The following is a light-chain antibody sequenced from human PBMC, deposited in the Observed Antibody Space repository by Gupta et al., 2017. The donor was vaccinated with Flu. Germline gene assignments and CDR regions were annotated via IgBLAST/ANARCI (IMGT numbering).Light chain of an antibody. CDR3: QQEISSPLT. CDR1: QSVLDSSTNRNC. V-gene: IGKV4-1*01. Sequence: SLGERATINCKSSQSVLDSSTNRNCLAWFQQRPGQAPKLLIYGASARAPGVPDRFNGSGSETDFTLTISSLQTEDVAVYYCQQEISSPLTFGEGTKVEIK. J-gene: IGKJ4*01. CDR2: GAS.